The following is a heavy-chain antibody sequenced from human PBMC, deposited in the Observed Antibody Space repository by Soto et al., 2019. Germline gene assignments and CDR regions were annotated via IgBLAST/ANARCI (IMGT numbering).Heavy chain of an antibody. CDR3: ARRPLLSGDYDY. J-gene: IGHJ4*02. V-gene: IGHV5-51*01. CDR1: GYSFFSHW. Sequence: PGESLKISCKGSGYSFFSHWIGWVRQMPGKGLEWVGIIYPADSETRYSPSFQGQVTISVDKSINTAYLQWSSLKASDTAMYYCARRPLLSGDYDYRGQGTRGTVSS. D-gene: IGHD3-22*01. CDR2: IYPADSET.